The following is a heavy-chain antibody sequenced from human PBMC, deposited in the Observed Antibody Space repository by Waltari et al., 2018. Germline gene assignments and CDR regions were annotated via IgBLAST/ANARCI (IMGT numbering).Heavy chain of an antibody. CDR2: IIPIFGTA. V-gene: IGHV1-69*13. J-gene: IGHJ4*02. CDR3: ARGSWSCSGGSCYPGAFDC. D-gene: IGHD2-15*01. CDR1: GGTFSSYA. Sequence: QVQLVQSGAEVKKPGSSVKVSCKASGGTFSSYAISWLRQAPGQGLEWMGGIIPIFGTANDGQKFQGRGTITADESTSTAYMELSSLRSEDTAVYYCARGSWSCSGGSCYPGAFDCWGQGTLVTVSS.